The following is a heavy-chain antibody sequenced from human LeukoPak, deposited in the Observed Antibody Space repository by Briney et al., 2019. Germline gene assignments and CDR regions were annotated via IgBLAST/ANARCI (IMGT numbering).Heavy chain of an antibody. CDR3: ARDRGGDGNWYFDL. V-gene: IGHV3-30*04. Sequence: PGRSLRPSCAASGFTFSSYAMHWVRQAPGKGLEWVAVISYDGSNKYYADSVKGRFTISRDNSKNTLYLQMNSLRAEDTAVYYCARDRGGDGNWYFDLWGRGTLVTVSS. CDR1: GFTFSSYA. J-gene: IGHJ2*01. CDR2: ISYDGSNK. D-gene: IGHD3-16*01.